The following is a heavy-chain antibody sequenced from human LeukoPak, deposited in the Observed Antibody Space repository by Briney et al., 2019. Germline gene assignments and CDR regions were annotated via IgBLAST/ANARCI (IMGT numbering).Heavy chain of an antibody. D-gene: IGHD3-22*01. V-gene: IGHV4-59*01. J-gene: IGHJ4*02. CDR3: ARSEDYYDSSGYVFDY. Sequence: SETLSLTCTVSGGSISSYYWSWIRQPPGKGLEWIGYIYYSGSTNYNPSLQSRVTISVDTSNNQFSLKLSSVTAADTAVYYCARSEDYYDSSGYVFDYWGQGTLVTVSS. CDR2: IYYSGST. CDR1: GGSISSYY.